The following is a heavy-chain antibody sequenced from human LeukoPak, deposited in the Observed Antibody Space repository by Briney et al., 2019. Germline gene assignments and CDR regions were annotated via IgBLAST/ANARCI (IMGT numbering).Heavy chain of an antibody. V-gene: IGHV3-23*01. CDR2: ISGSGGST. CDR1: GFTFSSYA. J-gene: IGHJ4*02. CDR3: AKRLYGGVISY. D-gene: IGHD3-10*01. Sequence: GGSLRLSCAASGFTFSSYAMSWVRQAPGKGLEWVSAISGSGGSTYYADSVKGRFTISRDNSKNTLYLQMNSLRAEDTAVYYSAKRLYGGVISYWGQGTLVTVSS.